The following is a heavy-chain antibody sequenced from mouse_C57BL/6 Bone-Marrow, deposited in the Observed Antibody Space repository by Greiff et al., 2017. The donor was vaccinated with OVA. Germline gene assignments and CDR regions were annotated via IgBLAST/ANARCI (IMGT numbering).Heavy chain of an antibody. CDR3: GRPRLPRTLNFGV. V-gene: IGHV5-6*01. D-gene: IGHD2-4*01. CDR1: GFTFSSYG. J-gene: IGHJ1*03. CDR2: ISSGGSYT. Sequence: EVKLVESGGDLVKPGGSLKLSCAASGFTFSSYGMSWVRQTPDKRLEWVATISSGGSYTYYPDSVKGRFTISRDKATNTLYLQMSSLKSEDTAMYYFGRPRLPRTLNFGVWGTGTTVTVSS.